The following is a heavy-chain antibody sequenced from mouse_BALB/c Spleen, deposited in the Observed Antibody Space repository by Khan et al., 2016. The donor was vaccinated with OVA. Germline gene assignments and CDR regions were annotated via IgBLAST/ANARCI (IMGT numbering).Heavy chain of an antibody. CDR3: TRHGYVAWFTY. Sequence: VQLQQSGPELMKPGASVKISCKASGYSFTSYYIHWVMQSPGTSLEWIGYIDPFSGGSTYKQKFKGKDTLTVDKSSHQAYIHLSNLTSEDSAVYYCTRHGYVAWFTYWGQGTLVTVSA. D-gene: IGHD2-2*01. CDR1: GYSFTSYY. CDR2: IDPFSGGS. V-gene: IGHV1S135*01. J-gene: IGHJ3*01.